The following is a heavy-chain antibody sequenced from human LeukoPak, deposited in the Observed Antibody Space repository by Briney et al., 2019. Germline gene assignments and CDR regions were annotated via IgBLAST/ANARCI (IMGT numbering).Heavy chain of an antibody. CDR2: IYYSGST. CDR1: GASISNYY. J-gene: IGHJ5*02. V-gene: IGHV4-59*01. Sequence: SETLSLTCTVSGASISNYYWSWIRQPPGKGLEWIGYIYYSGSTNYNPSLKSRVTISVDTSKNQFSLKLSSVTAADTAVYYCARDTVGATSWFDPWGQGTLVTVSS. D-gene: IGHD1-26*01. CDR3: ARDTVGATSWFDP.